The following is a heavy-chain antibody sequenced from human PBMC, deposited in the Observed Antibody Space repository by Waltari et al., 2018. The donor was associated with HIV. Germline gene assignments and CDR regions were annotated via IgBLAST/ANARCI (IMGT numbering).Heavy chain of an antibody. J-gene: IGHJ5*02. Sequence: EVQLLESGGGLVQPGGSLRLSCAASGFTFSSYAMSWVRQAPGKGLEGVATISGSGDSKYYASSVRGQFTISRDNSQNTLYLQMNSLRAEDTAVYYCTKGRATVTSFLASWGQGTLVTVSS. CDR3: TKGRATVTSFLAS. V-gene: IGHV3-23*01. D-gene: IGHD4-17*01. CDR1: GFTFSSYA. CDR2: ISGSGDSK.